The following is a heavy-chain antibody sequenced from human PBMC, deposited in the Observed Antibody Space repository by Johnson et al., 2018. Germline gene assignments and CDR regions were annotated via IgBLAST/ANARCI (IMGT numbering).Heavy chain of an antibody. CDR1: GGSFSGYY. CDR2: INHSGST. Sequence: QVQLQQWGAGLLKPSETXSLTCAVYGGSFSGYYWSWIRQPPGKGLEWIGEINHSGSTNYNPSLKSRVTISVDTSKNQFSLKLSSVTAADTAVYYCARGNYCSSTSCYRGMDVWGQGTTVTVSS. CDR3: ARGNYCSSTSCYRGMDV. D-gene: IGHD2-2*01. J-gene: IGHJ6*02. V-gene: IGHV4-34*01.